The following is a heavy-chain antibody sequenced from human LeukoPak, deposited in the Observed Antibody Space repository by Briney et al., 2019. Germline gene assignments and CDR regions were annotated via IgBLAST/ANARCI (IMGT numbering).Heavy chain of an antibody. CDR3: ARDLGGYSDGSYYYYMDV. CDR2: FFTSGTSGTT. D-gene: IGHD5-18*01. V-gene: IGHV4-4*07. Sequence: PSGTLSLTCTVSGGSVSTYYWSWIRQPAGKGLEFIGRFFTSGTSGTTNYNPSLKSRVTMSLDTSKNQFSLKLSSVTAADTAVYYCARDLGGYSDGSYYYYMDVWGKGTTVTVSS. J-gene: IGHJ6*03. CDR1: GGSVSTYY.